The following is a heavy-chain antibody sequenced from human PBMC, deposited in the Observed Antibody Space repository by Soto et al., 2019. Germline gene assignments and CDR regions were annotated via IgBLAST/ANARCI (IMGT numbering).Heavy chain of an antibody. V-gene: IGHV1-18*01. J-gene: IGHJ5*02. Sequence: GASVKVSCKASGYTFTSYGISWVRQAPGQGLEWMGWISAYNGNTNYAQKLQGRVTMTTDTSTSTAYMELSSLRSEDTAVYYCARGQGSGWYLGWFDPWGQGTLVTVSS. CDR2: ISAYNGNT. CDR3: ARGQGSGWYLGWFDP. D-gene: IGHD6-19*01. CDR1: GYTFTSYG.